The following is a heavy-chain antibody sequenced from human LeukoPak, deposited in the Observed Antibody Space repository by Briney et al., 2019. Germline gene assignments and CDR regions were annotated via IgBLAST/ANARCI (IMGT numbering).Heavy chain of an antibody. Sequence: GGSLRLSCAASGFTFSSYAMHWVRQAPGKGLEWVAVISYDGSNKYYADSVKGRFTISRDNSKNTLYLQMNSLRAEDTAVYYRARDTLTGTTRFDYWGQGTLVTVSS. J-gene: IGHJ4*02. CDR2: ISYDGSNK. V-gene: IGHV3-30*04. D-gene: IGHD1-20*01. CDR3: ARDTLTGTTRFDY. CDR1: GFTFSSYA.